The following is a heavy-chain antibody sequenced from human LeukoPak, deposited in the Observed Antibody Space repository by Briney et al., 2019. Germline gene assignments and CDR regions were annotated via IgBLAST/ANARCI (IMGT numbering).Heavy chain of an antibody. Sequence: PGGSLRLSCAASGFTFSSYAMHWVRQAPGKGLEYVSAISSNGGSTYYANSVKGRFTISRDNSKNTLYLQMGSLRAEDMAVYYCARGPQTVTTEFDYWGQGTLVTVPS. CDR2: ISSNGGST. V-gene: IGHV3-64*01. D-gene: IGHD4-17*01. CDR1: GFTFSSYA. J-gene: IGHJ4*02. CDR3: ARGPQTVTTEFDY.